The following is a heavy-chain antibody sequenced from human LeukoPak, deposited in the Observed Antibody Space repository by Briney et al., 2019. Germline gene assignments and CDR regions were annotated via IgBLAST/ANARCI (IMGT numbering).Heavy chain of an antibody. D-gene: IGHD6-19*01. Sequence: GGSLRLSCAASGFTFSSYSMNWVRRAPGKGLEWVSYISSSSSTIYYADSVKGRFTISRDNAKNSLYLQMNSLRAEDTAVYYCAREWLGYFQHWGQGTLVTVSS. J-gene: IGHJ1*01. CDR3: AREWLGYFQH. V-gene: IGHV3-48*04. CDR1: GFTFSSYS. CDR2: ISSSSSTI.